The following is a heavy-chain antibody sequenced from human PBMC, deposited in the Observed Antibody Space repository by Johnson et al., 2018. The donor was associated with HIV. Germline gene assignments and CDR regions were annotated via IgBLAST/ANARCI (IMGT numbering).Heavy chain of an antibody. D-gene: IGHD3-22*01. CDR3: AKAREYDSTGHDAFDI. J-gene: IGHJ3*02. CDR1: GFTFSSYA. Sequence: QMLLVESGGGVVQPEKSLRLSCAASGFTFSSYAMHWVRQAPGKGLEWVAVISYDGSNKYYADSVKGRFTISRDNSKNTLYLQMNSLRAEDTAVYYCAKAREYDSTGHDAFDIWGQGTMVTVSS. V-gene: IGHV3-30*04. CDR2: ISYDGSNK.